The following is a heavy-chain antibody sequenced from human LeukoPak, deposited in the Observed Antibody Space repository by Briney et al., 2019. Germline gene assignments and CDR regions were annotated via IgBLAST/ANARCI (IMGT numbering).Heavy chain of an antibody. Sequence: PRGSLRLSPAASVFTSSSFSMHWVRQAPGKGLESVSAISSNGGSTYYANSVKGRFTISRDNSTNTLYLKMGSRGAEDMAVYYCAREYYRGYVDYWGQGTLVTVSS. V-gene: IGHV3-64*01. D-gene: IGHD4/OR15-4a*01. CDR1: VFTSSSFS. J-gene: IGHJ4*02. CDR3: AREYYRGYVDY. CDR2: ISSNGGST.